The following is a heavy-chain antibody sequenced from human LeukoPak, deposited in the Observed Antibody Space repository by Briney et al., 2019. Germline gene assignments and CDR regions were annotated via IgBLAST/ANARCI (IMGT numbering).Heavy chain of an antibody. CDR2: MYYSGST. J-gene: IGHJ3*01. CDR1: GGSIATRGYY. Sequence: SETLSLTCTVSGGSIATRGYYWAWIRQPPGKGLEWIGSMYYSGSTYYNPSLKGRVTISVDMSKSQFSLRLTSVTAADTAVYYCARDLSYFEEPLDFDVWGQGTMIIVSS. CDR3: ARDLSYFEEPLDFDV. D-gene: IGHD1-26*01. V-gene: IGHV4-39*07.